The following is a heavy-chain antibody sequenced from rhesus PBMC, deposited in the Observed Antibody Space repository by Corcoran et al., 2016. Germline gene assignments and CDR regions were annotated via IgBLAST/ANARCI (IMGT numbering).Heavy chain of an antibody. CDR1: DYSISSGYY. CDR2: ISGSSGST. V-gene: IGHV4-99*01. Sequence: QVQLQESGPGVVKPSETLSLTCAVSDYSISSGYYWGWIRQPPGKGLEYIGYISGSSGSTYYNPSLKSRVTSSKDTSKNQFSLKLSSVTAADTAVYYCARPPYGSSYTDYWGQGVLVTVSS. J-gene: IGHJ4*01. D-gene: IGHD4-29*01. CDR3: ARPPYGSSYTDY.